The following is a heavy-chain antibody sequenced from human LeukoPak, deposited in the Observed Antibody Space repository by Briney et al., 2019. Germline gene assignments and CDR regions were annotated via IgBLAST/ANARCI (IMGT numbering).Heavy chain of an antibody. J-gene: IGHJ6*03. CDR3: ARLTHSYYSDTSGYYPYYYMDV. Sequence: SETLSLTCTVSAGSIGSSDYYWGWIRQSPGKGLEWIGRISYSGNTYYNPSLKSRVTISVDTSKNHFSLRLSSVTAADTAVYYCARLTHSYYSDTSGYYPYYYMDVWGKGTRVTVSS. D-gene: IGHD3-22*01. CDR2: ISYSGNT. CDR1: AGSIGSSDYY. V-gene: IGHV4-39*02.